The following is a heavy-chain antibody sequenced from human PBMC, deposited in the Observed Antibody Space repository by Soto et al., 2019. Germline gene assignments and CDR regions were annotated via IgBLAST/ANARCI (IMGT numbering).Heavy chain of an antibody. CDR1: GYIFITYG. CDR3: ARDLDGSGSYYTDY. J-gene: IGHJ4*02. CDR2: ISTYNGNT. D-gene: IGHD3-10*01. V-gene: IGHV1-18*01. Sequence: ASVKVSCKASGYIFITYGISCVGQAPGQGLEWMGRISTYNGNTNYAQNLQGRVTMTTDTSTSTAYMELRSLRSDDTAVYYCARDLDGSGSYYTDYWGPGTLVTVSS.